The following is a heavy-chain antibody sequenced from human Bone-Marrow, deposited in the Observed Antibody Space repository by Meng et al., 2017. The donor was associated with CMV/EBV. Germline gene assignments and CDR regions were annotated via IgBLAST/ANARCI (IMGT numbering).Heavy chain of an antibody. D-gene: IGHD6-25*01. Sequence: GESLKISCAASGFTFSSYAMSLVRQAPGKGLEWVSVIYSGGSSTYYADSVKGRFTISRDNSRNTLYLQMNSLRAEDTAVYYCTGAVGSQRPLDYWGQGTLVTVSS. CDR3: TGAVGSQRPLDY. CDR2: IYSGGSST. J-gene: IGHJ4*02. V-gene: IGHV3-23*03. CDR1: GFTFSSYA.